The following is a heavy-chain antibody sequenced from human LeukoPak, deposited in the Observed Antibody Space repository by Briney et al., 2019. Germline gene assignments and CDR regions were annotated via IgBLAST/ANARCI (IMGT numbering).Heavy chain of an antibody. Sequence: GGSLRLSCAASGFTFSSHNMIWVRQAPGKGLEWVSSISSSSSYMYYADSVKGRFTISRHNAKNSLYLQMNSLRAEDTAVYYCARDPGFTIFGVVNDYWGQGTLVTVSS. V-gene: IGHV3-21*01. CDR1: GFTFSSHN. D-gene: IGHD3-3*01. J-gene: IGHJ4*02. CDR2: ISSSSSYM. CDR3: ARDPGFTIFGVVNDY.